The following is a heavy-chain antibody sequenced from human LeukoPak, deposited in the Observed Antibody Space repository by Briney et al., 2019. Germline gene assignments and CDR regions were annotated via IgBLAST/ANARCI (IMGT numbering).Heavy chain of an antibody. V-gene: IGHV1-8*01. CDR3: ARDSGSYGFDP. CDR1: GYTFTSYD. CDR2: MNPNSGNT. J-gene: IGHJ5*02. D-gene: IGHD1-26*01. Sequence: ASVKVSCEASGYTFTSYDINWVRQATGQGLEWMGWMNPNSGNTGYAQKFQGRVTTTRNTSISTAYMELSSLRSEDTAVYYCARDSGSYGFDPWGQGTLVTVSS.